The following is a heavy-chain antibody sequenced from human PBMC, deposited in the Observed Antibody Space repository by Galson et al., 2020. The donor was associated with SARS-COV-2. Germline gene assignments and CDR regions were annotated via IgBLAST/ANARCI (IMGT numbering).Heavy chain of an antibody. V-gene: IGHV3-7*01. CDR3: ARVGRNDFWSGYSFFDY. D-gene: IGHD3-3*01. Sequence: YADSVKGRFTISRDNAKNSLYLQMGTLRGEDTAVYYCARVGRNDFWSGYSFFDYWGQGTLVTVSS. J-gene: IGHJ4*02.